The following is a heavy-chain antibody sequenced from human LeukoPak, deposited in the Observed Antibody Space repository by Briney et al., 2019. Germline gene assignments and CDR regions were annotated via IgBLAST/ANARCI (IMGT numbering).Heavy chain of an antibody. V-gene: IGHV4-59*01. CDR2: IYDSGST. D-gene: IGHD3-10*01. CDR1: GGSISSYC. Sequence: SETLSLTCTVSGGSISSYCWSWIRQPPGKGLEWIGYIYDSGSTNYNPSLKSRVTISIDTSKNQFSLKLTSVTAADTAVYYCASTTMVRGVTHIDYWGQGTLVTVSS. J-gene: IGHJ4*02. CDR3: ASTTMVRGVTHIDY.